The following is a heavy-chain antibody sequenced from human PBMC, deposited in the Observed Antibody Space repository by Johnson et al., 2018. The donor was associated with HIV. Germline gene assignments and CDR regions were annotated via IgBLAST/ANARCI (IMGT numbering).Heavy chain of an antibody. CDR1: GFTFSSYA. CDR2: ISYDGSNK. V-gene: IGHV3-30*04. D-gene: IGHD3-22*01. CDR3: ARGVGLVDGMIVDAFDI. J-gene: IGHJ3*02. Sequence: QVQLVESGGGVVQPGTSLRLSCAASGFTFSSYAMHWVRQAPGKGLEWVAVISYDGSNKYYTDSVKCRFTISRDNSKNTLYLQMNSLRAEDTAVYYCARGVGLVDGMIVDAFDIWGQGTMVTVSS.